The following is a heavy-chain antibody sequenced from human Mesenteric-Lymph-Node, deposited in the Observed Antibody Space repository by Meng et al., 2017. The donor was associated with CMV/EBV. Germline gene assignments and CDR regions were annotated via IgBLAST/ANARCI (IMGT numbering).Heavy chain of an antibody. Sequence: ASVKVSCKASGYTFTNYVIHWVRQAPGQGLEWMGWISPYNGNTDYGQKAQGSVTLTTDTSSSTAFMEVRSLTFDDTAVYYCARSSGPGGGSYLWDYYYYYGMDVWGQGTTVTVSS. CDR2: ISPYNGNT. CDR3: ARSSGPGGGSYLWDYYYYYGMDV. CDR1: GYTFTNYV. V-gene: IGHV1-18*01. D-gene: IGHD1-26*01. J-gene: IGHJ6*02.